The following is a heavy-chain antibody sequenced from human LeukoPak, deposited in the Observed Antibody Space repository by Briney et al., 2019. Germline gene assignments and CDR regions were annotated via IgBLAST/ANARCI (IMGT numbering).Heavy chain of an antibody. Sequence: PGGSLRLSCAASGFTFSSSAMSWVRQAPGKGLEWVSRISGSGSGGSTYYADSVKGRFTISRDNAKNTLYLQMNSLRAEDTAVYYCARGGYYDSSGYGYWGQGTLVTVSS. D-gene: IGHD3-22*01. J-gene: IGHJ4*02. CDR3: ARGGYYDSSGYGY. CDR1: GFTFSSSA. CDR2: ISGSGSGGST. V-gene: IGHV3-23*01.